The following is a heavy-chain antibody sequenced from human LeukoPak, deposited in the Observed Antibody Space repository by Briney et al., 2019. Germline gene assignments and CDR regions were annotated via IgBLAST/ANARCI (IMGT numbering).Heavy chain of an antibody. CDR1: GFTFSNAW. Sequence: GGSLRLSCAASGFTFSNAWMSWVRQAPGKGLEWVGRIKSKTDGGTTDYAAPVKGRFTISRDDSKNTLYLQMSSLKTEDTAVYYCTTDYATFDAFDIWGQGTMVTVSS. J-gene: IGHJ3*02. V-gene: IGHV3-15*01. D-gene: IGHD2-8*01. CDR3: TTDYATFDAFDI. CDR2: IKSKTDGGTT.